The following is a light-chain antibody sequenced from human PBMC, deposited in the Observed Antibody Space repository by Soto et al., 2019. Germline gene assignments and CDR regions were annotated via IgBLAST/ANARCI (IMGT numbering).Light chain of an antibody. CDR1: SSNIGTGYD. CDR2: GNT. CDR3: QSSDSSLSGYV. J-gene: IGLJ1*01. Sequence: QSVLTQPPSVSGAPGQRVTISCTGSSSNIGTGYDVHWYQQLPGTAPKLLIYGNTNRPSGVPDRVSGSKSGTSASLAITGLQAEDEADYYCQSSDSSLSGYVFGTGTKVTVL. V-gene: IGLV1-40*01.